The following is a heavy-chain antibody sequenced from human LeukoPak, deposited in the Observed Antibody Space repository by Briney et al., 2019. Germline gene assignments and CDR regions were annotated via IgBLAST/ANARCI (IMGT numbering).Heavy chain of an antibody. Sequence: GGSLRLSCAASGFTFSNYAMNWVRQAPGKGLEWVSGISGSGGSTYYADSVKGRFTISRDNSKNTLYLQMNSLRAEDTAVYYRAKEEATGVDYWGQGTLVTVSS. D-gene: IGHD5-12*01. V-gene: IGHV3-23*01. CDR3: AKEEATGVDY. J-gene: IGHJ4*02. CDR2: ISGSGGST. CDR1: GFTFSNYA.